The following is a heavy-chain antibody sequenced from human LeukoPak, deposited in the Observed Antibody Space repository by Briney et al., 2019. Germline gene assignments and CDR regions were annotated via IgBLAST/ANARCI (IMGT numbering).Heavy chain of an antibody. Sequence: GGSLRLSCAASGFTFSNYAMNWVRQAPGKGLEWVSSISSSSSYIYYADSVKGRFTISRDNAKNSLYLQMNSLRAEDTAVCYCARDPTYYYDSSGYDYWGQGTLVTVSS. CDR1: GFTFSNYA. CDR3: ARDPTYYYDSSGYDY. CDR2: ISSSSSYI. V-gene: IGHV3-21*01. J-gene: IGHJ4*02. D-gene: IGHD3-22*01.